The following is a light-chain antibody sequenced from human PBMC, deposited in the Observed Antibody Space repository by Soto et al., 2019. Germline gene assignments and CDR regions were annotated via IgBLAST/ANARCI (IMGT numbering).Light chain of an antibody. CDR2: DIS. V-gene: IGKV1-5*01. Sequence: DIQMTQSPSTVSASVGDTVTISCRASQSFGSWLAWYQQKPGLAPKLLIYDISTLEYGVPSRFSGSGSGTEFTLTISSLQPDDFATYYCQQYNLSPSSFGQGTKVDFK. CDR1: QSFGSW. J-gene: IGKJ2*01. CDR3: QQYNLSPSS.